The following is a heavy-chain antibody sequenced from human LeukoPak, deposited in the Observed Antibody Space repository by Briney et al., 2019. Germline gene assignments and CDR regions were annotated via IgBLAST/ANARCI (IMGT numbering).Heavy chain of an antibody. V-gene: IGHV4-59*01. CDR2: IYYSGST. CDR1: GGSISSYY. Sequence: SETLSLTCTVSGGSISSYYWSWTRQPPGKGLEWIGYIYYSGSTNYNPSLKSRVTISVDTSKNQFSLKLSSVTAADTAVYYCARIYDSSGYYEGYWGQGTLVTVSS. J-gene: IGHJ4*02. D-gene: IGHD3-22*01. CDR3: ARIYDSSGYYEGY.